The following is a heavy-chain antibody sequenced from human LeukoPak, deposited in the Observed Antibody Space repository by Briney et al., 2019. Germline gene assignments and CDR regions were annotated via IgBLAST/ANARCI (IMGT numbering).Heavy chain of an antibody. CDR2: IYHSGST. V-gene: IGHV4-59*01. J-gene: IGHJ6*02. D-gene: IGHD1-7*01. Sequence: SETLSLTCTVSGGSISTYYWNWIRQPPGKGLEWIGYIYHSGSTNYNPSLQSRVTISVDTSKNQFFLKLSSVTAADTAVYYCARDNWNYGSSMDVWGQGTTVTVSS. CDR1: GGSISTYY. CDR3: ARDNWNYGSSMDV.